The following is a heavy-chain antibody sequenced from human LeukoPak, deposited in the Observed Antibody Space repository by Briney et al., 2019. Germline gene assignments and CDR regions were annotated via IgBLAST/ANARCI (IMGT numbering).Heavy chain of an antibody. V-gene: IGHV1-8*01. D-gene: IGHD3-22*01. CDR2: MNPNSGNT. J-gene: IGHJ4*02. CDR1: GYTFTSYD. CDR3: ARAGDSSGYYYVGYFDY. Sequence: GASVKVSCKASGYTFTSYDINWVRQATGQGLEWMGWMNPNSGNTGYAQKFQGRVTMTRNTSISTAYMELSSLRSEDTAVYYCARAGDSSGYYYVGYFDYWGQGTLVTVSS.